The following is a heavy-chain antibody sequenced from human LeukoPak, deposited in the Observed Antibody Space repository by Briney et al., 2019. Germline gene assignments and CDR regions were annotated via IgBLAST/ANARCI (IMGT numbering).Heavy chain of an antibody. CDR2: IIPIFGTA. D-gene: IGHD3-22*01. V-gene: IGHV1-69*13. CDR3: AREQNYYDSSGYYYGY. Sequence: GASVKVSCKASGGTFSSYAISWVRQAPGQGLEWMGGIIPIFGTANYAQKFQGRVTITADESTSTAYMELSSLRSEDTAVYYCAREQNYYDSSGYYYGYWGQGTLVTVSS. CDR1: GGTFSSYA. J-gene: IGHJ4*02.